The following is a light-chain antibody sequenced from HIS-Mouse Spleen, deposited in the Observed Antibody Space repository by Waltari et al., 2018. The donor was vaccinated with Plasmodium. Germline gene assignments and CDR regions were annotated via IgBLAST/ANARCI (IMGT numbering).Light chain of an antibody. CDR2: AAS. CDR3: QHLNSYPYT. CDR1: QGISSN. Sequence: DIQLTQSPSFLSASVGARATITCRASQGISSNLAWYQQKPGKAPKLLIYAASTLQSGVPSRFSGSGSGTEFTLTISSLQPEDFATYYCQHLNSYPYTFGQGTKLEIK. J-gene: IGKJ2*01. V-gene: IGKV1-9*01.